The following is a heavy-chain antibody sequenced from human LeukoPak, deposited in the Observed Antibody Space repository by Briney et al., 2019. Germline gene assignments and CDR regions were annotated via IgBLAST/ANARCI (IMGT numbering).Heavy chain of an antibody. Sequence: SQTLSLTCAVSGGSISSGGYWWRWIRQPPGRGVEWIVYIYHSGSTYYNPSRKSRVTISVDRSKNQFSLKLSSVTAADTAVYYCASGDSRYCSGGSCYLLGYWGQGTLVTVSS. V-gene: IGHV4-30-2*01. D-gene: IGHD2-15*01. J-gene: IGHJ4*02. CDR3: ASGDSRYCSGGSCYLLGY. CDR1: GGSISSGGYW. CDR2: IYHSGST.